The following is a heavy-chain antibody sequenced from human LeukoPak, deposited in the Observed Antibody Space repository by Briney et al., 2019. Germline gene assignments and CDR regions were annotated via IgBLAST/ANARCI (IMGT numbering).Heavy chain of an antibody. Sequence: GGSLRLSCAASGFTFSSYAMHWVRQAPGKGLEWVAVISYDGSNKYYADSVKGRFTISRDNSKNTLYLQMNSLRAEDTAVYYCARSGYYYYYGMDVWGQGTTVTVSS. CDR3: ARSGYYYYYGMDV. V-gene: IGHV3-30-3*01. D-gene: IGHD6-13*01. CDR2: ISYDGSNK. CDR1: GFTFSSYA. J-gene: IGHJ6*02.